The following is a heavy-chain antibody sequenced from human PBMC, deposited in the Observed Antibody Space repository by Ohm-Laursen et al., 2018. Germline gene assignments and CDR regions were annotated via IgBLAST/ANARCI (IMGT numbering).Heavy chain of an antibody. D-gene: IGHD2-2*01. CDR3: AKTIGRTVCSNSVDY. Sequence: SLRLSCTASGFRVDDYAMYWVRQAPGKGLEWVSGIGWSGGIIAYADSVRRRFTISRDNAKNFLYLQMNSLRAEDTALYYCAKTIGRTVCSNSVDYWGQGTLVTVSS. J-gene: IGHJ4*02. V-gene: IGHV3-9*01. CDR2: IGWSGGII. CDR1: GFRVDDYA.